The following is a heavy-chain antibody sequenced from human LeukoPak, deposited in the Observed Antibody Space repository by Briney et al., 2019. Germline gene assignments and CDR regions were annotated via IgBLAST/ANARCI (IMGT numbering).Heavy chain of an antibody. V-gene: IGHV3-53*04. CDR3: AGGSRRDGYDY. J-gene: IGHJ4*02. Sequence: GGSLRLSCAASGFTVSSNYMSWVRQAPEKGLEWVSVIYDNGDAYSADSVKGRFTISRHNSKNTLYLQMNSLRPEDTAVYYCAGGSRRDGYDYWGQGTLVTVSS. D-gene: IGHD5-24*01. CDR1: GFTVSSNY. CDR2: IYDNGDA.